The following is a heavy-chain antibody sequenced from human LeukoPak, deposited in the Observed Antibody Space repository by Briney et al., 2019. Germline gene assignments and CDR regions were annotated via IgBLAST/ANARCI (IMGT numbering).Heavy chain of an antibody. CDR2: ISYEGINK. CDR3: ARSPGILGANFFDY. D-gene: IGHD1-26*01. J-gene: IGHJ4*02. CDR1: GFTFSTYA. V-gene: IGHV3-30*04. Sequence: PGGSLRLSCAASGFTFSTYAVYGVRQVPGKGLEWVAVISYEGINKNYADSVEGRFTISRDKSKSTLYLQMNSLSGEDTAVYYCARSPGILGANFFDYWGQGTLVTVSS.